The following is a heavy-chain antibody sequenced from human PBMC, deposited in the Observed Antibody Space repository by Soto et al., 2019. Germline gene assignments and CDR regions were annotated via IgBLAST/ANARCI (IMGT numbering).Heavy chain of an antibody. V-gene: IGHV1-8*01. D-gene: IGHD1-26*01. J-gene: IGHJ4*02. CDR1: GYTFSNYD. CDR2: MNPKSGYT. Sequence: QVQLVQSGAEVKKPGTSVRISCKTSGYTFSNYDINWVRQAAGQGLEWMGWMNPKSGYTGSARNFQGRVTMTRDTSMTTAYMELSSLRSEDTAVYYCARVMGSVDFWGQGTLVTVSS. CDR3: ARVMGSVDF.